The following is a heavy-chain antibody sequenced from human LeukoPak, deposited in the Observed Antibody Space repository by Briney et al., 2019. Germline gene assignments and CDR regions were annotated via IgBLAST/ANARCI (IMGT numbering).Heavy chain of an antibody. Sequence: SETLSLTCTDSGGSLSSYYWSWIRQPPGKGLEWIGYIYYSGTTNYNPSLKSRVTISVDTSTNQFSLKLSSVTTADTAVYYCVREIAARAFDYWGQGTLVTVSS. CDR3: VREIAARAFDY. V-gene: IGHV4-59*01. CDR1: GGSLSSYY. J-gene: IGHJ4*02. D-gene: IGHD6-6*01. CDR2: IYYSGTT.